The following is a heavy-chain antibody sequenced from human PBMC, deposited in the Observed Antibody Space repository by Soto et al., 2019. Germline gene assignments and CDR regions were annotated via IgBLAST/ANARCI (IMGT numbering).Heavy chain of an antibody. Sequence: GGSLRLSCSASGFTFSSYAMHWVRQAPGKGLEYVSAISSNGGSTYYADSVKGRFTISRDNSKNIQDLQMSSLRAEETVFYYCVKAAGYSGSYVDAFDIWGQGTMVTVSS. CDR2: ISSNGGST. J-gene: IGHJ3*02. V-gene: IGHV3-64D*06. CDR3: VKAAGYSGSYVDAFDI. CDR1: GFTFSSYA. D-gene: IGHD1-26*01.